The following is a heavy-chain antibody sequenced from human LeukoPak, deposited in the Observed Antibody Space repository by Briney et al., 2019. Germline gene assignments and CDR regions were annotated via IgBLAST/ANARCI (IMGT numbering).Heavy chain of an antibody. CDR2: IYYSGST. J-gene: IGHJ4*02. V-gene: IGHV4-59*08. Sequence: SETLSLTCTVSGGSISSYYWSWIRQPPGKGLEWIGYIYYSGSTNYNPSLKSRVTISVDTSKNQFSLKLSSVTAADTAVYYCARHVGGGSSTGFDIRGQGTLVTVSS. CDR1: GGSISSYY. CDR3: ARHVGGGSSTGFDI. D-gene: IGHD2-2*01.